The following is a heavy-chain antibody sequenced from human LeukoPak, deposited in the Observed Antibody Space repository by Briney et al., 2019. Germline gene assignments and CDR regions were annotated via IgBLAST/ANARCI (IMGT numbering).Heavy chain of an antibody. Sequence: GGSLRLSCAASGFTVSSNYMSWVRQAPGKGLEWVSVIYSGGSTYYADSVKGRFTISRDNSKNTLYLQMNSLRAEDTAVYYCASLRTRLPTAYHFDYWGQGTLVTVSS. V-gene: IGHV3-53*01. D-gene: IGHD5-12*01. CDR2: IYSGGST. J-gene: IGHJ4*02. CDR3: ASLRTRLPTAYHFDY. CDR1: GFTVSSNY.